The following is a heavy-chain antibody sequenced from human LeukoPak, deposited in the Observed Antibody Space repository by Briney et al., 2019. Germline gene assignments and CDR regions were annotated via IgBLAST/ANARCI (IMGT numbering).Heavy chain of an antibody. Sequence: GGSLRLSCAASGFTFSSYWMSWVRQAPGKGLEWVANIKQDGSEKYYVDSVKGRFTISRDNAKNSLYLQMNSLRAEDTAVYYCARDPTYYDFWSGYYDYYYYMDVWGKGTTVTVSS. CDR3: ARDPTYYDFWSGYYDYYYYMDV. J-gene: IGHJ6*03. V-gene: IGHV3-7*01. D-gene: IGHD3-3*01. CDR1: GFTFSSYW. CDR2: IKQDGSEK.